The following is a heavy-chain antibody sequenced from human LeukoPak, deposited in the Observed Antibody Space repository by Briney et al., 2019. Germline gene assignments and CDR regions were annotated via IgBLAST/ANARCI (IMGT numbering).Heavy chain of an antibody. CDR1: GFTFNSYE. D-gene: IGHD2-15*01. J-gene: IGHJ4*02. V-gene: IGHV3-48*03. CDR2: ISSSGSTI. CDR3: ARALVVVAALDY. Sequence: GGSLRLSCAASGFTFNSYEMNWVRQAPGKGLEWVSYISSSGSTIYYADSVKGRFTISRDNAKNSLYLQMNSLRAEDTAVYYCARALVVVAALDYWGQGTLVTVSS.